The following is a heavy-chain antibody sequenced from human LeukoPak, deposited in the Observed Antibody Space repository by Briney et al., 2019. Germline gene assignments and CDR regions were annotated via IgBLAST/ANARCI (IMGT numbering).Heavy chain of an antibody. V-gene: IGHV3-53*01. CDR2: IYSGGST. D-gene: IGHD6-19*01. CDR3: ARFFSGGASSFDY. J-gene: IGHJ4*02. CDR1: GFTVSSNY. Sequence: GGSLRLSCAASGFTVSSNYMSWVRQAPGKGLEWVSVIYSGGSTYYADSVKGRFTISRDNSKNTLYLQMNSLRAEDTAVYYCARFFSGGASSFDYWGQGTLVTVSS.